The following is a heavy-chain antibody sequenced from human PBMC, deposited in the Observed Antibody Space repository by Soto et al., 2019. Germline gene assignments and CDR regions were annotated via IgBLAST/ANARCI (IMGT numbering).Heavy chain of an antibody. Sequence: QPGGSLRLSCAASGFTFSSYSMNWVRQAPGKGLEWVSYISSSGSTIYYADSVKGRFTISRDNAKNSLYLQMNSLRAEDTAVYYCARSHLYYDGSGYPDYWGQGTLVTVSS. J-gene: IGHJ4*02. CDR1: GFTFSSYS. CDR3: ARSHLYYDGSGYPDY. CDR2: ISSSGSTI. D-gene: IGHD3-22*01. V-gene: IGHV3-48*04.